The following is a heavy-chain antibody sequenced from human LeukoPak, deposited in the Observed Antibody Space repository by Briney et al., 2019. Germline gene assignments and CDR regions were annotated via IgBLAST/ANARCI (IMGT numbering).Heavy chain of an antibody. J-gene: IGHJ2*01. CDR2: IYYSGST. CDR1: GGSISSYY. D-gene: IGHD3-10*01. Sequence: PSETLSLTCTVSGGSISSYYWSWLRQPPGKGLEWIGYIYYSGSTNYNPSLKSRVTISVDTSKNQFSLKLSSVTAADTAVYYCARDQVSIGSWYFDLWGRGTLVTVSS. V-gene: IGHV4-59*12. CDR3: ARDQVSIGSWYFDL.